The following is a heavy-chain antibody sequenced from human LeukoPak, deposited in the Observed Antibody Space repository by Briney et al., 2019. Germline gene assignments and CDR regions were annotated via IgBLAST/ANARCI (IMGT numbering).Heavy chain of an antibody. V-gene: IGHV4-59*08. J-gene: IGHJ4*02. CDR2: IYYSGSV. CDR1: GGSLTSYY. CDR3: ARLGSYFDF. Sequence: SETLSLTCTVSGGSLTSYYWSWIRQPPGKGLQWIGYIYYSGSVNYNPSLKSRVTMSVDTPKNQFSLNLSSVTAADTAVYYCARLGSYFDFWGQGTQVTVSS.